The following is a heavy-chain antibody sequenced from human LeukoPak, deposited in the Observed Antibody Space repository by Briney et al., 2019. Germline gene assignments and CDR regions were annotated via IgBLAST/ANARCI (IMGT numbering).Heavy chain of an antibody. J-gene: IGHJ4*02. V-gene: IGHV3-33*06. CDR1: GFTFSSYG. D-gene: IGHD5-12*01. Sequence: GGSLRLSCAASGFTFSSYGMHWVRQAPGKGLEWVAVIWYDGSNKYYADSVKGRFTISRDNSKNTLYLQMNSLRAEDTAVYYCAKDEDRGSLDYWGQGTLVTVSS. CDR2: IWYDGSNK. CDR3: AKDEDRGSLDY.